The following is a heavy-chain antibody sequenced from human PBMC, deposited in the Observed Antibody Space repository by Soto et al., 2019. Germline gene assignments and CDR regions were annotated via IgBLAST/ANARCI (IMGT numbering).Heavy chain of an antibody. J-gene: IGHJ4*02. CDR1: GGSISSGGYY. CDR3: ARDLKADSRGYPVGGYFDY. CDR2: IYYSGST. D-gene: IGHD3-22*01. Sequence: QVQLQESGPGLVKPSQTLSLTCTVSGGSISSGGYYWSWIRQHPGKGLEWIGYIYYSGSTYYNPSLKSRVTISVDTSKNKSSLKLSSVTAADTAVYYGARDLKADSRGYPVGGYFDYWGQGTLVTVPS. V-gene: IGHV4-31*03.